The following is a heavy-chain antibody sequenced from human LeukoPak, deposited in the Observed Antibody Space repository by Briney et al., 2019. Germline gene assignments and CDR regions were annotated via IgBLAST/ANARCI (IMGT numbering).Heavy chain of an antibody. CDR2: IYSGGST. D-gene: IGHD6-19*01. Sequence: GGSLRLSCAASGFTVSTNYMSWVRQAPGKGLEWVSVIYSGGSTYYADSVKGRFTISRDKSKNTVYLQMNSLRAEDTAVYYCAKDLGYSSGSSGFDYWGQGTLVTVSS. CDR3: AKDLGYSSGSSGFDY. V-gene: IGHV3-66*01. CDR1: GFTVSTNY. J-gene: IGHJ4*02.